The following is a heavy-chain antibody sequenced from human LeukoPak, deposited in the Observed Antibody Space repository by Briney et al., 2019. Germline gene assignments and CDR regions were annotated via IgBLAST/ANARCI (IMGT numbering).Heavy chain of an antibody. CDR3: AKVNNYDDY. V-gene: IGHV3-30*18. CDR2: ISHDGDNE. D-gene: IGHD1/OR15-1a*01. J-gene: IGHJ4*02. CDR1: GFTFSTFG. Sequence: GRSLGLSCAASGFTFSTFGIHWVRQAPGKGLEWVAAISHDGDNEYYTDSVKGRFTISRDNSKNMIYLQMNSLRGEDSAVYYCAKVNNYDDYWGQGTLVTVSS.